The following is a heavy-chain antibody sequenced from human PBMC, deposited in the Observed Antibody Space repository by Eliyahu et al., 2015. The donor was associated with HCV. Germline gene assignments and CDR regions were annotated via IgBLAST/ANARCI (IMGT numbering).Heavy chain of an antibody. CDR1: GFTLXXYF. CDR2: INGRGTTI. CDR3: ARAETFPNYNYPDAFDV. Sequence: QVQLVESGGTWVKPGGSLRLSCAASGFTLXXYFMTWIRQAPGKGLEWLTFINGRGTTIYYGDSVQGRFTVSRDTARNSLFLHMNSLRADDTAVYYCARAETFPNYNYPDAFDVWGPGTVVTVS. V-gene: IGHV3-11*01. D-gene: IGHD5-24*01. J-gene: IGHJ3*01.